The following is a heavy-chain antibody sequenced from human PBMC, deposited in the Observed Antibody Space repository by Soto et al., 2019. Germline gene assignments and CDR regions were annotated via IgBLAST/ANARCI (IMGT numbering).Heavy chain of an antibody. CDR2: ISSSGSII. CDR1: GFTFSDYY. V-gene: IGHV3-11*01. CDR3: ARDLGYYASDGYFDY. D-gene: IGHD3-22*01. Sequence: PGGSLRLSCAASGFTFSDYYMSWIRQAPGKGLEWVSYISSSGSIIYYADSVKGRFTISRDNAKNSLYLQLNSLRAEDTAVYYCARDLGYYASDGYFDYWGQGTLVTRSS. J-gene: IGHJ4*02.